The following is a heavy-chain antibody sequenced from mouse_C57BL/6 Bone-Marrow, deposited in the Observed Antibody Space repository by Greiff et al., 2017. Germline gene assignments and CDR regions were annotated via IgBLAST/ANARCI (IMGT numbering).Heavy chain of an antibody. V-gene: IGHV5-9-1*02. D-gene: IGHD2-12*01. CDR2: ISSGGDYI. Sequence: EVHLVESGEGLVKPGGSLKLSCAASGFTFSSYAMSWVRQTPEKRLEWVAYISSGGDYIYYADTVKGRFTISRDNARNTLYLQMSSLKSEDTAMYYCTRDDSYSPYAMDYWGQGTSGTVSS. CDR1: GFTFSSYA. CDR3: TRDDSYSPYAMDY. J-gene: IGHJ4*01.